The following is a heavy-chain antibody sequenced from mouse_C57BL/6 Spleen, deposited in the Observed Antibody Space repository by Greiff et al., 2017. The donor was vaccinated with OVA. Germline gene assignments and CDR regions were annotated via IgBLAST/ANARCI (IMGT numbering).Heavy chain of an antibody. J-gene: IGHJ4*01. D-gene: IGHD2-4*01. V-gene: IGHV1-63*01. CDR1: GYTFTNYW. Sequence: QVQLKESGAELVRPGTSVKMSCRASGYTFTNYWIGWAKQRPGHGLEWIGDIYPGGGYTNYNEKFKGKATLTADKSSSTAYMQFSSLTSEDSAIYYCARETDDYDYAMDYWGQGTSVTVSS. CDR3: ARETDDYDYAMDY. CDR2: IYPGGGYT.